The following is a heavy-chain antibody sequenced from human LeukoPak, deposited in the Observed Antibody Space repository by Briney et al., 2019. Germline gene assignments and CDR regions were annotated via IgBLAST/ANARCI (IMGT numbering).Heavy chain of an antibody. Sequence: GRSLRLSCAASGFTFSSYGMHWVRQAPGKGLEWVAVIWYDGSNKYYADSVKGRFTISRDNSKNTLYLQMNSLRAEDTAVYYCAKDQSRFGEVYMDVWGKGTTVTVSS. CDR1: GFTFSSYG. CDR3: AKDQSRFGEVYMDV. V-gene: IGHV3-33*06. D-gene: IGHD3-10*02. J-gene: IGHJ6*03. CDR2: IWYDGSNK.